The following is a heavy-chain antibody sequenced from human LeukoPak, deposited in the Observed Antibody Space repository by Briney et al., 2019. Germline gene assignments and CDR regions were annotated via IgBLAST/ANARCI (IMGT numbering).Heavy chain of an antibody. CDR2: MNPNSGNT. J-gene: IGHJ5*02. D-gene: IGHD6-6*01. V-gene: IGHV1-8*03. Sequence: ASVKVSCKASGYTFTSYDINWVRQATGQGLEWMGWMNPNSGNTGYAQKFQGRVTITRNTSISTAYMELSSLRSEDTAVYYCARDLRQGIAARSNWFDPWGQGTLVTVSS. CDR1: GYTFTSYD. CDR3: ARDLRQGIAARSNWFDP.